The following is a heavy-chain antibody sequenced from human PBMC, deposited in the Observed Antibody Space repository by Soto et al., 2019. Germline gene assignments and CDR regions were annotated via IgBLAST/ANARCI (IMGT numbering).Heavy chain of an antibody. CDR2: IYSDAA. V-gene: IGHV3-66*01. CDR3: ARGRPGYGDYDY. CDR1: GFTVSTTY. J-gene: IGHJ4*02. Sequence: GGSLRLSCAASGFTVSTTYMSWVRQAPGKGLEWVSVIYSDAAYYADFVEGRFTISRDSSENTLYFQMNSLRAEDTAVYYCARGRPGYGDYDYWGKATLVPVS. D-gene: IGHD4-17*01.